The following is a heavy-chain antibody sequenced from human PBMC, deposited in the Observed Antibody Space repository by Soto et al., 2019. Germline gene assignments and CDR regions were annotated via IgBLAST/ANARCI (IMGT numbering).Heavy chain of an antibody. CDR2: IYHSGST. J-gene: IGHJ4*02. CDR1: GGSISSGGYS. CDR3: ARAMTTVTTIDY. Sequence: SETLSLTCAVSGGSISSGGYSWSWIRQPPGKGLEWIGYIYHSGSTYYNPSLKSRVTISVDRTKNQFSLKLSSVTAADTAVYYCARAMTTVTTIDYWGQGTLVTVSS. D-gene: IGHD4-17*01. V-gene: IGHV4-30-2*01.